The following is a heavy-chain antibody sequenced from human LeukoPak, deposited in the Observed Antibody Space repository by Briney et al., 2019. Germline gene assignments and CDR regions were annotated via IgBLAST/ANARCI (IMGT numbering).Heavy chain of an antibody. D-gene: IGHD3-10*01. V-gene: IGHV4-59*01. CDR1: SGSITNYY. J-gene: IGHJ4*02. CDR3: ARGALLWFGDRMEYYFDY. CDR2: IYYSGNT. Sequence: PSETLSLTCTVSSGSITNYYWSWIRQPPGKGLEWIGFIYYSGNTNYNPSLKSRVTISVDTSKNQFSLKLSSITAADTAVYYCARGALLWFGDRMEYYFDYWGQGTLLTVSS.